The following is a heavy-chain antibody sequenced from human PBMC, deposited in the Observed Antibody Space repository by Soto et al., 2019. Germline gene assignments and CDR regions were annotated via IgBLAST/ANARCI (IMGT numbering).Heavy chain of an antibody. CDR3: ARQHSGSYYFES. J-gene: IGHJ4*02. V-gene: IGHV3-23*01. Sequence: PGGSLRLSCAASGFPFSYFVMSWVRQAPGKGLEWVSAITGSGGDSFHADSVKGRFSISRDNAKNSLYLQINSLRAEDTAIYYCARQHSGSYYFESWGQGTPVTVSS. D-gene: IGHD1-26*01. CDR1: GFPFSYFV. CDR2: ITGSGGDS.